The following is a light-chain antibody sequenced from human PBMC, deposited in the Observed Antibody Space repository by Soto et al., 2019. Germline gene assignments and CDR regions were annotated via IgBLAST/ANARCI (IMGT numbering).Light chain of an antibody. V-gene: IGLV4-69*01. CDR3: QTWGTGPWV. CDR2: LNSDGSH. Sequence: QLVLTQSPSASASLGASVKLTCTLSSGHSSYAIAWHQQQPEKGPRYLMKLNSDGSHSKGDGIPDRFSGSNSGAERYLTISSLQSEEEADYYCQTWGTGPWVFGGGTKLTVL. J-gene: IGLJ3*02. CDR1: SGHSSYA.